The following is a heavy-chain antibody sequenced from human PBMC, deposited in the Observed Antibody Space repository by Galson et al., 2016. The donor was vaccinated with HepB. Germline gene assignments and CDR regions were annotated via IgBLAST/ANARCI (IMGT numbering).Heavy chain of an antibody. CDR3: VRGADFGDY. V-gene: IGHV3-74*01. CDR1: GFTSSSYW. J-gene: IGHJ4*02. Sequence: SLRLSCAASGFTSSSYWMHWVRQAPGKGLVWVSRINSDGTTIHYADSVKGRFTISRDNAKSTLYLQMNSLRAEDTAVYYCVRGADFGDYWDQGTLVTVSS. CDR2: INSDGTTI. D-gene: IGHD3-10*01.